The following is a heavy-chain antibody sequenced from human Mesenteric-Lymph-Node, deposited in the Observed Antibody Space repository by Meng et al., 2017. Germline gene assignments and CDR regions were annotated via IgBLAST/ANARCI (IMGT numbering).Heavy chain of an antibody. CDR3: ARARKDYSSGWYVY. CDR1: GGTFSSYA. Sequence: SVKVSCKASGGTFSSYAISWVRQAPGQGLEWMGGIIPIFGTANYAQKFQGRVTITAGKSTSTAYMELSSLRSEDTAVYYCARARKDYSSGWYVYWGQGTLVTVSS. V-gene: IGHV1-69*06. D-gene: IGHD6-13*01. CDR2: IIPIFGTA. J-gene: IGHJ4*02.